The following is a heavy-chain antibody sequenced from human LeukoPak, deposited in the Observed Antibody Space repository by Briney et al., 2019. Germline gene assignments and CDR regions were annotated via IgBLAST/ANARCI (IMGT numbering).Heavy chain of an antibody. D-gene: IGHD6-13*01. CDR2: INPNSGGT. CDR3: ARGDSYSRTEDY. Sequence: ASVKVSCKASGYTFTGYYMHWVRQAPGQGLEWMRWINPNSGGTNYAQKFQGRVTMTRDTSISTAYMELSRLRSDDTAVYYCARGDSYSRTEDYWGQGTLVTVSS. V-gene: IGHV1-2*02. J-gene: IGHJ4*02. CDR1: GYTFTGYY.